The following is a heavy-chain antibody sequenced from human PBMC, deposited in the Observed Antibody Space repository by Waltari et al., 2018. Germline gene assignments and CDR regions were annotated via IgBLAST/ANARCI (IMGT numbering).Heavy chain of an antibody. Sequence: QVQLQESGPGLVKPSETLSLTSTVAGGSISSYYWSWIRQPDGKGLEWIGRIYTSGSTNNNPSLQSRVTLSADTSNNQFSLKLSSVTAADTAVYYCARLICTSCYSGSWFDPWGQGTLVTVSS. J-gene: IGHJ5*02. CDR3: ARLICTSCYSGSWFDP. V-gene: IGHV4-4*07. CDR2: IYTSGST. D-gene: IGHD2-2*01. CDR1: GGSISSYY.